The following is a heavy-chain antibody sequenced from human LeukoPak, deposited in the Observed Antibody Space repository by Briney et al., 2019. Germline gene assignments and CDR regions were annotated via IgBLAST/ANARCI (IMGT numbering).Heavy chain of an antibody. CDR2: IYYSGST. CDR3: ARVQTVLRYFDWSYFDY. CDR1: GGSVSSGSYY. Sequence: SETLSLTCTVSGGSVSSGSYYWSWIRQPPGKGLEWIGYIYYSGSTNYSPSLKSRVTISVDTSKNQFSLKLSSVTAADTAVYYCARVQTVLRYFDWSYFDYWGQGTLVTVSS. V-gene: IGHV4-61*01. J-gene: IGHJ4*02. D-gene: IGHD3-9*01.